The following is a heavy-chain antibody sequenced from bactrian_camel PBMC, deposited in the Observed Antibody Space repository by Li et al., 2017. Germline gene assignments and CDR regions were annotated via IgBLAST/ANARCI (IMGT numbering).Heavy chain of an antibody. CDR3: AASYGVSTFGGRRCSGNRY. CDR2: IAYDGWVS. Sequence: VQLVESGGGLVQPGGSLRLSCSASGFQFADYPMSWVRQAPGKGLEWVAQIAYDGWVSRYHDSAKGRFTISRDNAKNMLYLQMNTLRPEDTAMYYCAASYGVSTFGGRRCSGNRYWGQGTQVTVS. V-gene: IGHV3S42*01. J-gene: IGHJ4*01. CDR1: GFQFADYP. D-gene: IGHD1*01.